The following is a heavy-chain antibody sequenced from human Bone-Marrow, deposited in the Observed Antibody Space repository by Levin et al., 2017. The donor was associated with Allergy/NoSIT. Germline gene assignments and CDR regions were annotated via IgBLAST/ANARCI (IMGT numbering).Heavy chain of an antibody. Sequence: PGGSLRLSCAASGFTFSSYGMHWVRQAPGKGLEWVAVISYDGSNKYYADSVKGRFTISRDNSKNTLYLQMNSLRAEDTAVYYCAKDIGRAAAGNMYYFDYWGQGTLVTVSS. CDR2: ISYDGSNK. D-gene: IGHD6-13*01. V-gene: IGHV3-30*18. CDR3: AKDIGRAAAGNMYYFDY. J-gene: IGHJ4*02. CDR1: GFTFSSYG.